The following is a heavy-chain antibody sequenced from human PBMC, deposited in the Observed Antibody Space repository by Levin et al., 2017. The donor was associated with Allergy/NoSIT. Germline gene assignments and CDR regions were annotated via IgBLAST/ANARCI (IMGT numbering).Heavy chain of an antibody. J-gene: IGHJ4*02. CDR1: GYTFTSYG. D-gene: IGHD3-3*01. CDR2: ISAYNGNT. Sequence: GESLKISCKASGYTFTSYGISWVRQAPGQGLEWMGWISAYNGNTNYAQKLQGRFTMTTDTSTSTAYMELRSLRSDDTAVYYCARAPVITIFGVVHVGAVDYWGQGTLVTVPS. V-gene: IGHV1-18*01. CDR3: ARAPVITIFGVVHVGAVDY.